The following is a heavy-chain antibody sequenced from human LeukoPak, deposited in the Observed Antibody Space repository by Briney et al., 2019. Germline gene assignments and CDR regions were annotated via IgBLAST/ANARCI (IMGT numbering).Heavy chain of an antibody. V-gene: IGHV3-23*01. Sequence: GGSLRLSCAASGFTFGTYAMSWVRQAPGKGLEWVSGISGSGGGTYFADSVKGRFTISRDNSKNTLYLQMNSLRAEDTAVYYCARDVRITMFFDYWGQGTLVTVSS. D-gene: IGHD3-10*02. CDR2: ISGSGGGT. CDR1: GFTFGTYA. J-gene: IGHJ4*02. CDR3: ARDVRITMFFDY.